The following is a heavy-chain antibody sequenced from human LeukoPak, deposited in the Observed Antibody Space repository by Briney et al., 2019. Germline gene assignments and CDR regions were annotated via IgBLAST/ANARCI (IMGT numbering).Heavy chain of an antibody. V-gene: IGHV3-7*03. Sequence: AGGSLRLSCAASGFTFSSYWMSWVRQAPGKGLEWVANIKQDGSEKYYVDSEKGRFTISRDNAKNSLYLQMNSLRAEDTAVYYCARVLGSRYCSSTSCSLRALDYWGQGTLVTVSS. CDR3: ARVLGSRYCSSTSCSLRALDY. J-gene: IGHJ4*02. CDR2: IKQDGSEK. D-gene: IGHD2-2*01. CDR1: GFTFSSYW.